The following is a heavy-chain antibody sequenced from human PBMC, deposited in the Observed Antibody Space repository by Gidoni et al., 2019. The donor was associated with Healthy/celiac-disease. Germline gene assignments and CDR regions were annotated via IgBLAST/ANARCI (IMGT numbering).Heavy chain of an antibody. CDR1: GGSFRGYY. Sequence: QVQLQQWGAGLLKPSETLSLTCAVYGGSFRGYYWSWIRQPPGKGLEWIGEINHSGSTNYNPSLKSRVTIAVDTPKNQFSLKLSSVTAADTAVYYCARGPYSSSWLNWFDPWGQGTLVTVSS. CDR3: ARGPYSSSWLNWFDP. D-gene: IGHD6-13*01. J-gene: IGHJ5*02. CDR2: INHSGST. V-gene: IGHV4-34*01.